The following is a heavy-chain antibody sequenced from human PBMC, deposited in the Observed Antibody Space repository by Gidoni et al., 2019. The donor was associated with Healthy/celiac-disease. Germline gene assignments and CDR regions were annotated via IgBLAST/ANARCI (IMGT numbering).Heavy chain of an antibody. CDR2: INPNSGGT. CDR1: GYTFTGYY. D-gene: IGHD2-21*02. Sequence: QVQLVQSGAEVKKPGASVKVSCKASGYTFTGYYMHWVRQAPGQGLEWMGGINPNSGGTNYAQKFQGRVTMTRDTSISTAYMELSRLRSDDTAVYYCARDMSMHIVVVTAPGNDAFDIWGQGTMVTVSS. J-gene: IGHJ3*02. CDR3: ARDMSMHIVVVTAPGNDAFDI. V-gene: IGHV1-2*02.